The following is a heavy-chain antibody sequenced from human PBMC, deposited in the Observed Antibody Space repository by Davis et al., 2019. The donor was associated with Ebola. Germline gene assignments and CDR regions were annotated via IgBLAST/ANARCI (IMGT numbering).Heavy chain of an antibody. CDR1: GYSFNTYW. Sequence: GESLKISCTASGYSFNTYWIGWVRQMPGKGLEWMGNFHPGTSDLKYSPSFQGQITISVDMSIRTAYLQWRSLQASDTAIYYCASQGHRGSYLIHDYWGQGTPVTVSS. J-gene: IGHJ4*02. V-gene: IGHV5-51*01. D-gene: IGHD3-16*01. CDR2: FHPGTSDL. CDR3: ASQGHRGSYLIHDY.